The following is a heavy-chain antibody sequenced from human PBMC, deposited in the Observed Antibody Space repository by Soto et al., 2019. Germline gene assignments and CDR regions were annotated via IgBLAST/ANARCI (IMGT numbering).Heavy chain of an antibody. CDR1: GYSCSNFW. D-gene: IGHD3-3*02. Sequence: GAALKISCQASGYSCSNFWIAWVLQMAGKGLEWLGIIYPDDSETRYSPSFLGRVTISADKSIKTTYLQWSSLKASDTAIYFCASSVLVTSTMNYFDLWGQGTLVTVSS. V-gene: IGHV5-51*01. CDR2: IYPDDSET. J-gene: IGHJ4*02. CDR3: ASSVLVTSTMNYFDL.